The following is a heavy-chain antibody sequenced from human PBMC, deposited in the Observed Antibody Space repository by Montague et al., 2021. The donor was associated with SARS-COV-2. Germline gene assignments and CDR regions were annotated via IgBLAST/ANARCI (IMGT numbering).Heavy chain of an antibody. V-gene: IGHV4-34*01. CDR2: MNHSGST. J-gene: IGHJ6*02. CDR3: TSEGYQGLWSDYYYYAMDV. D-gene: IGHD4/OR15-4a*01. Sequence: SETLSLTCAVYGGSFSDCSWSWGRHRPGKGLGLVWEMNHSGSTNYNPTPKSRSRVSVYTAKNQFSLKLSSVTAADTAVYYCTSEGYQGLWSDYYYYAMDVWGQGTTVTVSS. CDR1: GGSFSDCS.